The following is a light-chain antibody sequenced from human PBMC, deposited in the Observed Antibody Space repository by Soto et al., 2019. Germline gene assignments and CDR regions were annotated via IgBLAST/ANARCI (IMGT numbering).Light chain of an antibody. J-gene: IGLJ1*01. CDR2: EVS. V-gene: IGLV2-14*01. Sequence: QSVLTQPASVSGSPGQSISISCTGTSSDVGAYNFVSWYQQHPGKAPKLMIYEVSNRPSGVSNRFSGSKSGNTASLTISGLQAEDEANYYCSSFTTSYFYVFGPGTKVTVL. CDR1: SSDVGAYNF. CDR3: SSFTTSYFYV.